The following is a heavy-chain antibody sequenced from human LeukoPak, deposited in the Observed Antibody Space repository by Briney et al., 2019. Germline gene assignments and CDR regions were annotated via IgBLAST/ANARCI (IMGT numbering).Heavy chain of an antibody. CDR1: GFTFSYYA. D-gene: IGHD2-2*01. CDR2: ISYDGSNK. V-gene: IGHV3-30-3*01. Sequence: PGRPLRLSCAASGFTFSYYAMHWVRQAPGKGLEWVATISYDGSNKYYADSVKGRFTISRDNSKNTLSLQMNSLRTEDTAVYFCARDTGGQYQLHYWGQGTLVTVSS. J-gene: IGHJ4*02. CDR3: ARDTGGQYQLHY.